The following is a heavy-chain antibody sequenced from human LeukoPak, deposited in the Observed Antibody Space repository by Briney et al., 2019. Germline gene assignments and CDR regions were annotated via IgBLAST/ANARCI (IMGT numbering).Heavy chain of an antibody. D-gene: IGHD6-13*01. Sequence: ASVKVSCKVSGYTLTELSMHWVRQAPGKGLEWMGGFDPEDGETIYAQKFQGRVTMTEDTSTDTAYMELSSLRSEDTAVYYCATPSTYSSSWYSDYWGQGTLVTVSS. V-gene: IGHV1-24*01. CDR3: ATPSTYSSSWYSDY. CDR2: FDPEDGET. J-gene: IGHJ4*02. CDR1: GYTLTELS.